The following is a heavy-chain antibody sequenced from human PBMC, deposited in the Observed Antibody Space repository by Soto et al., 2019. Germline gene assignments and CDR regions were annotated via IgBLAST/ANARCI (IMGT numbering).Heavy chain of an antibody. V-gene: IGHV1-18*01. D-gene: IGHD3-10*01. J-gene: IGHJ4*02. CDR1: GYTFTSYG. CDR3: ARDQDQTYYYGSGSH. CDR2: ISAYNGNT. Sequence: QVQLVQSGAEVKKPGASVKVSCKASGYTFTSYGISWVRQAPGQGLEWMGWISAYNGNTNYAQKLQGRVTMTTDTSTSTAYMGLRSLRSDDTAVYYCARDQDQTYYYGSGSHWGQGTLVTVSS.